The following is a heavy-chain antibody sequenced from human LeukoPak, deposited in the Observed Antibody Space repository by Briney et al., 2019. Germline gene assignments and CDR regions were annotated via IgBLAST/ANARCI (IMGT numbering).Heavy chain of an antibody. Sequence: GASVKVSCKASGYTFSGYHIHWVRQAPGQGLEWMGWINPNSGGTNFAPKFQGRVSMTRDTAISTAYMELTSLRSDDTAVYYCARGDKKENQSGPSGYFDPWGQGTLVTVSS. CDR3: ARGDKKENQSGPSGYFDP. V-gene: IGHV1-2*02. J-gene: IGHJ5*02. CDR1: GYTFSGYH. CDR2: INPNSGGT. D-gene: IGHD3-10*01.